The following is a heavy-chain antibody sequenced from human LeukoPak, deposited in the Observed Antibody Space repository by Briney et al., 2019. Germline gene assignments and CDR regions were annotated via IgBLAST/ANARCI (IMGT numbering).Heavy chain of an antibody. Sequence: PGGSLRLSCAASGFTFTNYAMHWVRQAPGKGLEYVSAISSNGGSTYYANSVKGRFTISRDNSKNTLYLQMNSLRAEDTAVYYCARDAFHCGGDCYSDYWGQGTLVTVSS. V-gene: IGHV3-64*01. CDR1: GFTFTNYA. D-gene: IGHD2-21*02. J-gene: IGHJ4*02. CDR2: ISSNGGST. CDR3: ARDAFHCGGDCYSDY.